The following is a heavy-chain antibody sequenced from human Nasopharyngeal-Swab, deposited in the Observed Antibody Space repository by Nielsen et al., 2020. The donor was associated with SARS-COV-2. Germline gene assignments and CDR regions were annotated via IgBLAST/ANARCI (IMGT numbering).Heavy chain of an antibody. CDR3: ARGGVVVGYYGMDV. D-gene: IGHD2-2*01. V-gene: IGHV4-34*01. CDR1: GGSFSGYY. CDR2: INHSGST. Sequence: SETLSLTCGVYGGSFSGYYWSWIRQPPGKGLEWIGEINHSGSTNYNPSLKSRVTISVDTSKNQFSLKLSSVTAADTAVYYCARGGVVVGYYGMDVWGQGTTVTVSS. J-gene: IGHJ6*02.